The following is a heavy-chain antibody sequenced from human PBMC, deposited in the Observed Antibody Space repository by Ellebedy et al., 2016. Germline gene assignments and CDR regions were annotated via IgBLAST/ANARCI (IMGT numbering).Heavy chain of an antibody. Sequence: GESLKISCATSGFTFSNYVMSWVRQAPRKGPEWVSSISGTSGQTYYVDSVKGRFTISRDNAKNTLDLQMNNLRAEDTAVYYCAKGYFSRAYCGGDCYLDDPFDVWGQGTVVTVSS. CDR2: ISGTSGQT. CDR3: AKGYFSRAYCGGDCYLDDPFDV. V-gene: IGHV3-23*01. D-gene: IGHD2-21*01. J-gene: IGHJ3*01. CDR1: GFTFSNYV.